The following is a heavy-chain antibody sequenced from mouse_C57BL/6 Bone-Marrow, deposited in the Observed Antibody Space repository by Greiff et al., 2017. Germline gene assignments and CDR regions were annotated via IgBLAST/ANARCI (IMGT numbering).Heavy chain of an antibody. D-gene: IGHD4-1*01. V-gene: IGHV1-59*01. J-gene: IGHJ2*01. CDR1: GYTFTSYW. Sequence: VQLQQPGAELVRPGTSVKLSCKASGYTFTSYWMHWVKQRPGQGLEWIGVIDPSDSYTNYNQKFKGKATLTVDTSSSTAYMQLSSLTAEDSAVYYCARGGPSWSQGTTLTVSS. CDR3: ARGGPS. CDR2: IDPSDSYT.